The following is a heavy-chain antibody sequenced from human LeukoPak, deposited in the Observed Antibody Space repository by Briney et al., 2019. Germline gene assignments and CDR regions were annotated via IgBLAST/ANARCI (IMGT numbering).Heavy chain of an antibody. V-gene: IGHV3-23*01. CDR1: GFTFSGYY. CDR3: AKESGRIAVAGFAFDY. Sequence: ESGGSLRLSCAASGFTFSGYYMTWVRQAPGEGLGWVSAISGSGGTTYFADSVKGRFTISRDNSRDTLYLQMNSLRAEDTAVYYCAKESGRIAVAGFAFDYWGQGTLVTVSS. D-gene: IGHD6-19*01. J-gene: IGHJ4*02. CDR2: ISGSGGTT.